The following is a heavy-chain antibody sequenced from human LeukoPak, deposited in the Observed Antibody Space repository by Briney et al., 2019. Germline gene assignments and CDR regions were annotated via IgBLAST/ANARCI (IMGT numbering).Heavy chain of an antibody. Sequence: ASVKVSCKASGYTFTSYGISWVPQAPGQGLEWMGWISAYNGNTNYAQKLQGRVTMTTDTSTSTAYMELRSLRSDDTAVYYCARGPNGYNWNYGWFDPWGQGTLVTVSS. D-gene: IGHD1-7*01. CDR3: ARGPNGYNWNYGWFDP. V-gene: IGHV1-18*01. CDR2: ISAYNGNT. CDR1: GYTFTSYG. J-gene: IGHJ5*02.